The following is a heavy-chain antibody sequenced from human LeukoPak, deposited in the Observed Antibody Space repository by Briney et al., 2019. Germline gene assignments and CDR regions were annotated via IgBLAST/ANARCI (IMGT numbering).Heavy chain of an antibody. V-gene: IGHV3-7*01. CDR3: AELGITMIGGV. CDR2: IKQDGSEK. J-gene: IGHJ6*04. Sequence: GGSLRLSCAASGLTFNNYWMNWVRQAPGKGLEWVANIKQDGSEKKYVDSVKGRFTISRDNAKKSLYLQMNSLRAEDTAVYYCAELGITMIGGVWGKGTTVTISS. D-gene: IGHD3-10*02. CDR1: GLTFNNYW.